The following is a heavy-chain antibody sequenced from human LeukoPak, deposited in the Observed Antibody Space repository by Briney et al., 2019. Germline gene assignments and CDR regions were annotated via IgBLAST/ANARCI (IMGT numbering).Heavy chain of an antibody. V-gene: IGHV1-69*05. CDR1: GGTFSSYA. Sequence: ASVKVSCKASGGTFSSYAISWVRQAPGQGLEWMGRIIPIFGTANYAQKFQGRVTITTDESTSTAYMELSSLRSEDTAVYYRARDLYGSYDLWGRGTLVTVSS. J-gene: IGHJ2*01. D-gene: IGHD4-17*01. CDR2: IIPIFGTA. CDR3: ARDLYGSYDL.